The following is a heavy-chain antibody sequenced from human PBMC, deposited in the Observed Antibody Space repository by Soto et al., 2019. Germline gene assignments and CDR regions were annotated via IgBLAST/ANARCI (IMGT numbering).Heavy chain of an antibody. V-gene: IGHV1-69*06. CDR1: GGTFSSYA. J-gene: IGHJ6*02. CDR2: IIPIFGTA. CDR3: ARASVRWGWGQYYYGMDV. Sequence: ASVKVSCKASGGTFSSYAISWVRQAPGQGLEWMGGIIPIFGTANYAQKFQGRVTITADKSTSTAYMELSSLRSEDTAVYYCARASVRWGWGQYYYGMDVWGQGTTVTVSS. D-gene: IGHD4-17*01.